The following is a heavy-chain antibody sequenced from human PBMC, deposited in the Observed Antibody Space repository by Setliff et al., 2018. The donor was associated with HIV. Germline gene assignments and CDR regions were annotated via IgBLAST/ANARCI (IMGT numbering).Heavy chain of an antibody. CDR1: GYTFTNYD. J-gene: IGHJ4*02. CDR3: SRLRKFQLVGAFDY. V-gene: IGHV1-8*01. Sequence: GASVKDSCKASGYTFTNYDINWVRQATGQGLEWMWWMNPNSGNTGYAQKFQGRDTMTRNTSISTAYMEPSSLRSEDTAVYYFSRLRKFQLVGAFDYWGQGTLVTVSS. D-gene: IGHD1-26*01. CDR2: MNPNSGNT.